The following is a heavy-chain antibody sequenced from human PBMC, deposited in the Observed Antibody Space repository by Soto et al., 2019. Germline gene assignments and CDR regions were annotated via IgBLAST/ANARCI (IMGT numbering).Heavy chain of an antibody. J-gene: IGHJ4*02. CDR1: GGTFSSYA. CDR2: IIPIFGTA. D-gene: IGHD3-9*01. CDR3: ARVQDILTGYFPFDY. Sequence: SVKVSCKASGGTFSSYAISWVRQAPGQGLEWMGGIIPIFGTANYAQKFQGRVTITADKSTSTAYMELSSLRSEDTAVYYCARVQDILTGYFPFDYWGQGTLVTVSS. V-gene: IGHV1-69*06.